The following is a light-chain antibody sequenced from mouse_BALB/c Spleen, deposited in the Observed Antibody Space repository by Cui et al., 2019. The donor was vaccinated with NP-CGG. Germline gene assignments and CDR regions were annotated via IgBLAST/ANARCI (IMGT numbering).Light chain of an antibody. CDR2: GTN. CDR3: ALWYSNHWV. V-gene: IGLV1*01. CDR1: TGAVTTSNY. Sequence: VAVTQESAPTTSPGETVTLTCRSSTGAVTTSNYANWVQEKPDHLFTGLIGGTNNRAPGVPARFSGSLIGDKAALTITGAQTEDEAIYFCALWYSNHWVFGGGTKLTVL. J-gene: IGLJ1*01.